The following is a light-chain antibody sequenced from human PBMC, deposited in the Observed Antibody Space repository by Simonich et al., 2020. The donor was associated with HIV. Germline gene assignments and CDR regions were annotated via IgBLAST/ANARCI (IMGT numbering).Light chain of an antibody. J-gene: IGLJ3*02. Sequence: QSALTQPASVSGSPGQSITISCTGTSSNVGGYKFVSWYQQHPGKAPKLMLYEFDKRPSGVSNRFSGSKSGNTASLTISGLQAEDEADYYCSSYTISSTWVFGGGTKLTVL. CDR2: EFD. V-gene: IGLV2-14*01. CDR3: SSYTISSTWV. CDR1: SSNVGGYKF.